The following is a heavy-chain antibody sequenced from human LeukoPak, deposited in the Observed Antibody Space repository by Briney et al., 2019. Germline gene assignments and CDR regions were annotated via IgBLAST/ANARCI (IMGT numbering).Heavy chain of an antibody. CDR1: GFTFSSYG. CDR3: AKGSDYDYVWGSFYY. CDR2: IFPSGGEI. V-gene: IGHV3-23*01. J-gene: IGHJ4*02. D-gene: IGHD3-16*01. Sequence: GGSLRLSCAASGFTFSSYGMSWVRQAPGKGLEWVSSIFPSGGEIHYADSVRGRFTISRDNSKSTLSLQMNSLRAEDTAVYYCAKGSDYDYVWGSFYYWGQGTLVTVSS.